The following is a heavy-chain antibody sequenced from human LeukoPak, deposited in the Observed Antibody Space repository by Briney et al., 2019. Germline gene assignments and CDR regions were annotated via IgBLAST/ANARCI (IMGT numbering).Heavy chain of an antibody. CDR3: TRDSNTYYYDSTWRAFDI. Sequence: GGSLRLSCTASGFTFGDYAMSWVRQAPGKGLEWVGFIRSKAYGGTTEYAASVKGRFTISRDDSKSIAYLQMNSLKTEDTAVYYCTRDSNTYYYDSTWRAFDIWGQGTMVTVSS. CDR2: IRSKAYGGTT. V-gene: IGHV3-49*04. J-gene: IGHJ3*02. CDR1: GFTFGDYA. D-gene: IGHD3-22*01.